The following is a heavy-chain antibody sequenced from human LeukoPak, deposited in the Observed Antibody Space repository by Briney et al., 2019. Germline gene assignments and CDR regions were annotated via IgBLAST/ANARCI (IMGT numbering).Heavy chain of an antibody. V-gene: IGHV3-30*02. CDR1: GFTFSNYG. CDR2: IREDGSDK. CDR3: AMSSAPTAHYFEY. J-gene: IGHJ4*02. D-gene: IGHD1-26*01. Sequence: PGGSLRLSCAASGFTFSNYGIHWVRQAPGKGLEWVAFIREDGSDKNYLDSVKGRFTISRDNSKNTVYLQMSSLRAEDTAVYYCAMSSAPTAHYFEYWGQGTLVTVSS.